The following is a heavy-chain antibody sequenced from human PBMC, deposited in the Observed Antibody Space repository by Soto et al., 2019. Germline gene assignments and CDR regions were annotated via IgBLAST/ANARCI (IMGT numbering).Heavy chain of an antibody. V-gene: IGHV3-33*01. Sequence: HPLGSLRLTCTEPGFTFSIYGMLWVRQAPGKGLEWVAVIWYDGSNKYYADSVKGRSTISRDNSKNTLYLQMNSLRAEDTAVYYCARIYGDYYYGMDVWGQGTTVTVS. CDR2: IWYDGSNK. J-gene: IGHJ6*02. CDR1: GFTFSIYG. CDR3: ARIYGDYYYGMDV. D-gene: IGHD4-17*01.